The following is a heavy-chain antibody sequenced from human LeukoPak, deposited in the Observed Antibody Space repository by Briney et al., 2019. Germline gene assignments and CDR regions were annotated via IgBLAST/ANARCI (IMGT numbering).Heavy chain of an antibody. V-gene: IGHV5-51*01. CDR1: GYTFTNYW. D-gene: IGHD2/OR15-2a*01. CDR3: ARAGYSNRWDGVDY. CDR2: IYPGDSDT. Sequence: GESPKISCKGSGYTFTNYWIGWVRQMPGKGLEFMGIIYPGDSDTRYSPSFQGQVTISVDKSINTAYLQWSSLKASDSAMYYCARAGYSNRWDGVDYWGQGTLVTVSS. J-gene: IGHJ4*02.